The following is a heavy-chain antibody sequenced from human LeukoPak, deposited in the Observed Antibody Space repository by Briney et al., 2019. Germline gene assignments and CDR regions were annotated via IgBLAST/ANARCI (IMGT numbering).Heavy chain of an antibody. D-gene: IGHD3-9*01. V-gene: IGHV4-34*01. CDR2: INHSGST. Sequence: SETLSLTCAVYGGSFSGYYWSWIRQPPGKGLEWIGEINHSGSTNYNPSLKSRVTISVDTFKNQFSLKLSSVTAADTAVYYCARGNTRNYDILTGYPYFDYWGQGTLVTVSS. CDR3: ARGNTRNYDILTGYPYFDY. J-gene: IGHJ4*02. CDR1: GGSFSGYY.